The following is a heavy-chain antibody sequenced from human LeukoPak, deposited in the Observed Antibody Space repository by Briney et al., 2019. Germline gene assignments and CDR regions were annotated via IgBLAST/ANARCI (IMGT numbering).Heavy chain of an antibody. CDR3: ARDSSSWYSYIPPYYYYYYMDV. Sequence: ASVKVSCKASGYTLTSYGISWVRQAPGQGLEWMGWISAYNGNTNYAQKLQGRVTMTTDTSTSTAYMELRSLRSDDTAVYYCARDSSSWYSYIPPYYYYYYMDVWGKGTTVTVSS. CDR1: GYTLTSYG. V-gene: IGHV1-18*01. D-gene: IGHD6-13*01. J-gene: IGHJ6*03. CDR2: ISAYNGNT.